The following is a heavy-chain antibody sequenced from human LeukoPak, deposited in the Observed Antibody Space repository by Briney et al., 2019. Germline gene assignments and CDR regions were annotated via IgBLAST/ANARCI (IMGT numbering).Heavy chain of an antibody. CDR1: GFTFSSYS. Sequence: GGSLRLSCAASGFTFSSYSMNWVRQAPGKGLEWVSYISSSSTIYYADSVKGRFTISRDNAKNSLYLQMNSLRAEDTAVYYCARDPVWFGELPTYSDYWGQGTLVTVSS. D-gene: IGHD3-10*01. V-gene: IGHV3-48*01. CDR2: ISSSSTI. J-gene: IGHJ4*02. CDR3: ARDPVWFGELPTYSDY.